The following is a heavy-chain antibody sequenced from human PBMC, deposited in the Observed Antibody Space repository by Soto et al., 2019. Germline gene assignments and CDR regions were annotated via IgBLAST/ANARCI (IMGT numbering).Heavy chain of an antibody. CDR1: GGSLSSGGHY. CDR3: ARSGYSSGPNPRIY. D-gene: IGHD5-18*01. V-gene: IGHV4-31*03. CDR2: IYYSGST. Sequence: KLSLPCTVSGGSLSSGGHYWSWIRQHPGKGLEWIGYIYYSGSTYYNPSLKSRLIISVDTSKNQFSLKLSSVTAADTAVYYCARSGYSSGPNPRIYWGQGTLVTVS. J-gene: IGHJ4*02.